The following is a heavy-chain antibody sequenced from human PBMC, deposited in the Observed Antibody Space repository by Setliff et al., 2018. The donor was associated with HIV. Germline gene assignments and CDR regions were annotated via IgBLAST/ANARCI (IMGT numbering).Heavy chain of an antibody. CDR3: ARAIFGIVYYYMDV. Sequence: SETLSLTCNVSGVSISSGLQYWGWVRQSPGKGLEWIGTISYSGNTYYNPSLKSRVTISVDTSKNQFSLKLSSVTAADTAVYYCARAIFGIVYYYMDVWGKGTTVTVSS. V-gene: IGHV4-39*07. CDR2: ISYSGNT. D-gene: IGHD3-3*01. J-gene: IGHJ6*03. CDR1: GVSISSGLQY.